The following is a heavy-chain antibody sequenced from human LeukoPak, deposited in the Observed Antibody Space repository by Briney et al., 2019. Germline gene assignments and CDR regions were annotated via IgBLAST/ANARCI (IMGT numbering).Heavy chain of an antibody. Sequence: SGGSLRLSCAASGFTFSSYAMSWVRQAPGKGLEWVSTFSGSGGSTYYADSVKGRFTISRDNSRNTLYLQVNSLRAEDTAIYYCTKSTNSCSGGSCYSGLDYWGQGTLVTASS. J-gene: IGHJ4*02. CDR1: GFTFSSYA. CDR2: FSGSGGST. CDR3: TKSTNSCSGGSCYSGLDY. V-gene: IGHV3-23*01. D-gene: IGHD2-15*01.